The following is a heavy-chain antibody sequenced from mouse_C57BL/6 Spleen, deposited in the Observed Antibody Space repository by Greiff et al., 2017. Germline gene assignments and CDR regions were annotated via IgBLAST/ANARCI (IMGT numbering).Heavy chain of an antibody. CDR1: GYAFSSYW. J-gene: IGHJ2*01. V-gene: IGHV1-80*01. CDR2: IYPGDGDT. D-gene: IGHD2-4*01. Sequence: VQLQQSGAELVKPGASVKISCKASGYAFSSYWMNWVKQRPGQGLEWIGQIYPGDGDTNYNGKFKGKATLTADKSSSTAYMQLSSLTSEDSAVYFCARRGYDFYFDYWGQGTTLTVSS. CDR3: ARRGYDFYFDY.